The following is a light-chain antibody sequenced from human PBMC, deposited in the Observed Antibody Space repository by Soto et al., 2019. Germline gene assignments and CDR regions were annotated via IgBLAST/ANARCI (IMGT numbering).Light chain of an antibody. Sequence: QSALTQPASVSGSPGQSITISCTGTSSDVGSYNLVSWYQQHTGKAPKLMIYEGSKRPSGVSNRFSGSKSGNTASLTISGLQAEDDADYYCCSYAGSSTLIFGGGTKVTVL. CDR2: EGS. J-gene: IGLJ2*01. CDR3: CSYAGSSTLI. CDR1: SSDVGSYNL. V-gene: IGLV2-23*01.